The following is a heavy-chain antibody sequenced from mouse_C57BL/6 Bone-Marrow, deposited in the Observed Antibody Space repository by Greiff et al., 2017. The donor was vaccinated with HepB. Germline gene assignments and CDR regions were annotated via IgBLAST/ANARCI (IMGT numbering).Heavy chain of an antibody. CDR3: ARKDYGYDAVVFGY. V-gene: IGHV1-39*01. Sequence: VQLQQSGPELVKPGASVKISCKASGYSFTDYNMNWVKQSNGKSLEWIGVINPNYGTTNYNQKFKGKATLTVDQSSSTAYMQLNSLTSENSAVYYCARKDYGYDAVVFGYWGQGTTLTVSS. CDR1: GYSFTDYN. CDR2: INPNYGTT. J-gene: IGHJ2*01. D-gene: IGHD2-2*01.